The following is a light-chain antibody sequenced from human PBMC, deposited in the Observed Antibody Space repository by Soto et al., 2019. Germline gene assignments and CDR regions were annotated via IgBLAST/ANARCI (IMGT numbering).Light chain of an antibody. CDR1: SSNIGSNY. CDR3: AAWDDSLSVVV. V-gene: IGLV1-47*01. J-gene: IGLJ2*01. CDR2: RNN. Sequence: QSVLTQPPSASGTPGQRVTISCSGSSSNIGSNYVYWYQQLPGTAPKLLIYRNNQRPSGVPDRFSGSKSGTSAALAISGLRSEDEADYACAAWDDSLSVVVFGGGTKVTVL.